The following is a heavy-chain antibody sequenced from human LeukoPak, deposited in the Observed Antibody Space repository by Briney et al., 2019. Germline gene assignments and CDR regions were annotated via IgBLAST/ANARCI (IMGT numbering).Heavy chain of an antibody. CDR2: ILSNAAGATT. CDR3: GDFYNSGSYYP. D-gene: IGHD3-10*01. CDR1: GLRFSDVW. Sequence: GGSLRLSCAASGLRFSDVWMNWVRQAPGKGLEWVGRILSNAAGATTDYTASVKGGFTISRDDSKNILYLEMNSLRTEDTAVYYCGDFYNSGSYYPWGQGTLVTVSS. J-gene: IGHJ5*02. V-gene: IGHV3-15*07.